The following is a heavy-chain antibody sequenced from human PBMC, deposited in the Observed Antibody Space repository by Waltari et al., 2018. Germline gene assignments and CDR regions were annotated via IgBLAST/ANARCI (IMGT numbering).Heavy chain of an antibody. Sequence: QVQLQESGPGLVKPSETLSLTCTVSGGSISSYYWSWIRQPPGKGLEWIGYIYYSGRTNYNPSLKSRVTISVDTSKNQFSLKLSSVTAADTAVYYCARGKYCSGGSCSGYFDYWGQGTLVTVSS. CDR2: IYYSGRT. D-gene: IGHD2-15*01. J-gene: IGHJ4*02. V-gene: IGHV4-59*01. CDR3: ARGKYCSGGSCSGYFDY. CDR1: GGSISSYY.